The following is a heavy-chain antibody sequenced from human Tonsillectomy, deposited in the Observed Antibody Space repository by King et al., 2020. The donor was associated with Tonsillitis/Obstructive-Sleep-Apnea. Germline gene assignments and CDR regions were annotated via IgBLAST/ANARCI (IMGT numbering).Heavy chain of an antibody. Sequence: VQLVESGAEVKKPGESLRISCKGSRYSFTTYWITWVRQMPGKGLEWMGRIDPSDSYTKYSPSFQGHVTIAADKSISTAYLQWSSLKASDTAMYYCARQGMDVWGQGTTVTVSS. CDR2: IDPSDSYT. CDR1: RYSFTTYW. J-gene: IGHJ6*02. V-gene: IGHV5-10-1*03. CDR3: ARQGMDV.